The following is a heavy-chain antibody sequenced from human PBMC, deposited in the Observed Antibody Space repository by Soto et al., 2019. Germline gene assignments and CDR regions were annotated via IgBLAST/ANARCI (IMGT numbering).Heavy chain of an antibody. CDR1: GASISSGGYS. V-gene: IGHV4-30-2*01. CDR3: ARGGNSDWFDP. Sequence: PSETLSLTCAGSGASISSGGYSWSWIRQPPGKGLEWIGYIYHSGTSYYNPSLNSRLTITVDRSKNQFSLKLSAVTAADTAVYYCARGGNSDWFDPWGQGTLVTVSS. D-gene: IGHD2-21*02. CDR2: IYHSGTS. J-gene: IGHJ5*02.